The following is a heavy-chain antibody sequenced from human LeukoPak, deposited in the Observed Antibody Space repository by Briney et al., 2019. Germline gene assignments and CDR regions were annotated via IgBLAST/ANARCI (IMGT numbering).Heavy chain of an antibody. V-gene: IGHV3-13*01. CDR3: AREFRGNHYGSGSFHQTWGMDV. D-gene: IGHD3-10*01. Sequence: PGGSLRLSCAASGFTLSSYDMHWVRQGTGKGLEWVSAIGTAGDTYFPGSVKGRFTIYRENAKNSVYLQLNSLRAGDTAVYYCAREFRGNHYGSGSFHQTWGMDVWGQGTTVTVSS. CDR1: GFTLSSYD. J-gene: IGHJ6*02. CDR2: IGTAGDT.